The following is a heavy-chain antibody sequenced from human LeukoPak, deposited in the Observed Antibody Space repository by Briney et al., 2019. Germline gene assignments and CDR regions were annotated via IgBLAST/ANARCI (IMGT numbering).Heavy chain of an antibody. V-gene: IGHV3-30*04. J-gene: IGHJ4*02. CDR3: ARDWLATTFDY. CDR1: GFTFSSYA. D-gene: IGHD5-12*01. Sequence: WGSLRLSCAASGFTFSSYAMHWVRQAPGKGLEWVAVISYDGSNKYYADSVKGRFTISRDNSKNTLYLQMNSLRAEDTAVYYCARDWLATTFDYWGQGTLVTVSS. CDR2: ISYDGSNK.